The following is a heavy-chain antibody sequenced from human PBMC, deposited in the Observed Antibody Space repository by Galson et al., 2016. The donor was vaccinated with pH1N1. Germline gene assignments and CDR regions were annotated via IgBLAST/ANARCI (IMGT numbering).Heavy chain of an antibody. V-gene: IGHV3-74*01. J-gene: IGHJ4*02. CDR1: GFTFSNHW. D-gene: IGHD3-10*01. Sequence: AASGFTFSNHWMHWVRQAPGKGLLWVSRINRDGGDTSYADSVKGRFTMFRDNAKNSLSLQMNSLRVDDTAVYYCARDGWGSLDYWGQGTLVTVSS. CDR2: INRDGGDT. CDR3: ARDGWGSLDY.